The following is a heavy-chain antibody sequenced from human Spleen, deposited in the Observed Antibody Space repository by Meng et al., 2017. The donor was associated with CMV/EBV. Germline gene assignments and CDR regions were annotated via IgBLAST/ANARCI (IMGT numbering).Heavy chain of an antibody. Sequence: GESLKISCAASGFTFSSYWMHWVRQAPGKGLVWVSRINSDGSSTSYADSVKGRFTISRDNAKNTLYLQMNSLRVEDTAVYYCARAPGYCSNTDCYSIHFDYWGQGTLVTVSS. D-gene: IGHD2-2*03. CDR1: GFTFSSYW. CDR2: INSDGSST. J-gene: IGHJ4*02. CDR3: ARAPGYCSNTDCYSIHFDY. V-gene: IGHV3-74*01.